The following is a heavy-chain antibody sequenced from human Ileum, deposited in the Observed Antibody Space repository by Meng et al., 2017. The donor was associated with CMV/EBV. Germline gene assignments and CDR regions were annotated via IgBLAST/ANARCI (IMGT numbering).Heavy chain of an antibody. CDR1: GFTFSSYD. Sequence: CEASGFTFSSYDMNWVRQAPGKGLEWVASIFTRSAHISYADSVQGRFTISRDDAKGSLYLQMNSLRVEDTALYYCARAGHLIHSWFDPWGQGTLVTVSS. CDR2: IFTRSAHI. J-gene: IGHJ5*02. D-gene: IGHD2-8*01. CDR3: ARAGHLIHSWFDP. V-gene: IGHV3-21*01.